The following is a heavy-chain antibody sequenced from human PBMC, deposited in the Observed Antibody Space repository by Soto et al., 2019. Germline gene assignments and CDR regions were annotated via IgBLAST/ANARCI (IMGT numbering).Heavy chain of an antibody. J-gene: IGHJ5*02. Sequence: SETLSLTCTVSGGSISSGGYYWSWIRQHPGKGLEWIGYIYYSGSTYYNPSLKSRVTISVDTSKNQFSLKLSSVTAADTAVYYCARRVTMVRGVNDWFDPWGQGTLVTVSS. D-gene: IGHD3-10*01. CDR2: IYYSGST. CDR1: GGSISSGGYY. CDR3: ARRVTMVRGVNDWFDP. V-gene: IGHV4-31*03.